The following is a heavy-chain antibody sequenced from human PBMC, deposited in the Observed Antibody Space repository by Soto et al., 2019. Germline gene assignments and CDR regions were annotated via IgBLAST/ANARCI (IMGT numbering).Heavy chain of an antibody. CDR1: GFTFSPYW. D-gene: IGHD1-26*01. CDR2: IKPDGSEE. CDR3: ARVSTHSGTKFYFDY. Sequence: GGSLRLSCAASGFTFSPYWMSWVRQAPGKGLEWVANIKPDGSEEYYVDSVKGRFTISRDNAKNSLYVQMNSLRAEDAAVYYCARVSTHSGTKFYFDYWGQGALVTVSS. V-gene: IGHV3-7*05. J-gene: IGHJ4*02.